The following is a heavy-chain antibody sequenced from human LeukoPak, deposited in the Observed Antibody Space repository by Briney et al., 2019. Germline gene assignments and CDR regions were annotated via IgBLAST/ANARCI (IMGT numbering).Heavy chain of an antibody. CDR2: IYYSRST. D-gene: IGHD5-24*01. Sequence: SETLSLTCTVSGASISTSAYYWGWLRQPPGMGLHWFGNIYYSRSTYYNPSLKSRVTISVDSSKNQFSLRLSSVTTADTAVYYCAKSDGYGLIDYWGQGTLVTVSS. V-gene: IGHV4-39*01. CDR3: AKSDGYGLIDY. CDR1: GASISTSAYY. J-gene: IGHJ4*02.